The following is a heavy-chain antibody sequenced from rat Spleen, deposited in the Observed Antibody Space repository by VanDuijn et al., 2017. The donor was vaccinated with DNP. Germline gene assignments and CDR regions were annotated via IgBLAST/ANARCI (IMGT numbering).Heavy chain of an antibody. CDR1: GFTFNNYW. CDR2: ITSSGGST. V-gene: IGHV5-31*01. Sequence: EVQLVESGGDLVQPGRSLKLSCVVSGFTFNNYWMTWIRQVPGKGLEWVASITSSGGSTYYQDSVKGRFTISRDNAKDTLYLQMNSLRSEDTATYYCARDRITSFDYWGQGVMVTVSS. CDR3: ARDRITSFDY. D-gene: IGHD1-10*01. J-gene: IGHJ2*01.